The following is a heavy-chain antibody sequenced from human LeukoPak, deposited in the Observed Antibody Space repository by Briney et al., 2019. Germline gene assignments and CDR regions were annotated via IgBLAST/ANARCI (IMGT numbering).Heavy chain of an antibody. V-gene: IGHV3-72*01. J-gene: IGHJ3*02. D-gene: IGHD1-26*01. CDR2: SRNRIHSYST. CDR1: GFSLSDHY. Sequence: GGSLRLSCAVAGFSLSDHYMDWVRQAPGKGLEWVARSRNRIHSYSTEYAASVKGRFTISKDTSKNSLFLQMNSLRTEDTAVYYCARESQPSVGNAFDIWGQGTMVTVSS. CDR3: ARESQPSVGNAFDI.